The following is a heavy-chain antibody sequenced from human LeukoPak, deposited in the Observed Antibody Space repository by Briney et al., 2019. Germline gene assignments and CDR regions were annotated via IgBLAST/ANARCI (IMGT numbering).Heavy chain of an antibody. J-gene: IGHJ6*02. V-gene: IGHV3-30-3*01. Sequence: PGRSLRLSCAASGFTFSSYAMHWVRQAPGKGLEWVAVISYDGSNKYYADSVKGRFTISRDNSKNTLYLQMNSLRAEDTAVYYCARDERTSSGWYDYYYGMDVWGQGTTVTVSS. CDR3: ARDERTSSGWYDYYYGMDV. D-gene: IGHD6-19*01. CDR2: ISYDGSNK. CDR1: GFTFSSYA.